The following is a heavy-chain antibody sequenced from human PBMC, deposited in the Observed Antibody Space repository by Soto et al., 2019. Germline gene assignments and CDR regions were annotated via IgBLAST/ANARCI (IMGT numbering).Heavy chain of an antibody. CDR2: IYYSGST. J-gene: IGHJ4*02. CDR1: GGSISSGDYY. D-gene: IGHD3-9*01. Sequence: SETLSLTCTVSGGSISSGDYYWSWIRQPPGKGLEWIGYIYYSGSTYYNPSPKSRVTISVDTSKNQFSLKLSSVTAADTAVYYCARDRVAYYDTLTGYPLWGQGTLVTVSS. CDR3: ARDRVAYYDTLTGYPL. V-gene: IGHV4-30-4*01.